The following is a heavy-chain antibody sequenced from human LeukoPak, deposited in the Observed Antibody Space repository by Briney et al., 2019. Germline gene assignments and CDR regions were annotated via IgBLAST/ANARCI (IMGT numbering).Heavy chain of an antibody. D-gene: IGHD3-22*01. CDR3: AKDGAGYDGSGYYEFDF. Sequence: GGSLRLSCAASGFTFSTYGMHWVRQAPGKGLEWVALIWYDGSSHSYADSVKGRFTISRDNSKNALYLQMNSLRVEDTAVYYCAKDGAGYDGSGYYEFDFWGRGTLVTVSS. J-gene: IGHJ4*02. V-gene: IGHV3-33*06. CDR2: IWYDGSSH. CDR1: GFTFSTYG.